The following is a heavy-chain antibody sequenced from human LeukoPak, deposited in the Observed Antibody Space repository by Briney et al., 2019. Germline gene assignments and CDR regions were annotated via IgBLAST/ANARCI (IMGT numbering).Heavy chain of an antibody. CDR1: GDSITTTTSL. Sequence: SETLSLTCTVSGDSITTTTSLWGWIRQPPGKGLEWIGAMYYGGDTFYSASLRSRVTISLDPSNNQFSLSLTSVTAADTAVCYCARLRYSYGPFDYWGQGTLVTVSS. CDR3: ARLRYSYGPFDY. V-gene: IGHV4-39*01. J-gene: IGHJ4*02. D-gene: IGHD5-18*01. CDR2: MYYGGDT.